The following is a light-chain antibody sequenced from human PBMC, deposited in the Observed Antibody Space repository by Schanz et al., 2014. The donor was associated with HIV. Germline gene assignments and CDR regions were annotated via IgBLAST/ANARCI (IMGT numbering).Light chain of an antibody. CDR2: GAS. J-gene: IGKJ1*01. Sequence: EIVLTQSPATLSLSPGERATLSCRASQSISSYLAWYQQKPGQAPRVLIYGASSRATGVPNRFSGSGSGTDFTLTISRLEPEDFAVYYCQQYGTSRTFGQGTKVEI. V-gene: IGKV3-20*01. CDR3: QQYGTSRT. CDR1: QSISSY.